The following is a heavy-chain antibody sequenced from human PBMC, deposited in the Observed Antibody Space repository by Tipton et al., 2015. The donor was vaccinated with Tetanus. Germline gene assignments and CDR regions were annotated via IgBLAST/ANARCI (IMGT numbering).Heavy chain of an antibody. CDR1: GGSAHGFY. CDR3: ARVLRYSAAGGWDDAFDI. J-gene: IGHJ3*02. V-gene: IGHV4-4*07. Sequence: VKPSETLSLSCSVSGGSAHGFYWTWIRQSAAKGLEWIGRIYGSGSGSTIYNPSLKSRVAMSMDTSRNQFSLTLTSVTVADTAVYFCARVLRYSAAGGWDDAFDIWGQGTLVTVSS. CDR2: IYGSGSGST. D-gene: IGHD2-21*01.